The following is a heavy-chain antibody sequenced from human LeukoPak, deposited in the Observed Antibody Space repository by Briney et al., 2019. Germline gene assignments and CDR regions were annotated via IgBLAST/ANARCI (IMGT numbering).Heavy chain of an antibody. V-gene: IGHV3-21*01. CDR3: ARGYDYFDY. Sequence: GGSLRLSCAASGFTFSSYSMNWVRQAPGKGLEWASSISSSSYIYYADSVKGRFTISRDNAKNSLYLQMNSLRAEDTAVYYCARGYDYFDYWGQGTLVTVSS. CDR2: ISSSSYI. J-gene: IGHJ4*02. CDR1: GFTFSSYS. D-gene: IGHD1-14*01.